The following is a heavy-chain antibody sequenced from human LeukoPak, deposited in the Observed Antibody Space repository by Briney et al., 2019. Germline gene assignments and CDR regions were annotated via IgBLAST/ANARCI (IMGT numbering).Heavy chain of an antibody. CDR1: GFTFNIYA. CDR3: VKDRAFNTNWLGVFDI. CDR2: INDSGDVI. D-gene: IGHD1-1*01. J-gene: IGHJ3*02. V-gene: IGHV3-23*01. Sequence: GGSLRLSCAASGFTFNIYAMSWVRQAPGKGLEWVSSINDSGDVINYADSVKGRFTIARDDSKNTLSLEMNSLRAEDTALYKCVKDRAFNTNWLGVFDIWGQGTMVTVSS.